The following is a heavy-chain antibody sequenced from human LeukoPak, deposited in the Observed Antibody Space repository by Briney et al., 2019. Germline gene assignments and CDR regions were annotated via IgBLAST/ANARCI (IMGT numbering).Heavy chain of an antibody. CDR3: PTGAYSGYDSDY. J-gene: IGHJ4*02. Sequence: PGGSLRLSCAASGFTFSNAWMSWVRQAPGKGLEWVGRIKSKTDGGTTDYAAPVKGRFTISRDDSKNTLYLQMNSLKTEDTAVYYCPTGAYSGYDSDYWGQGTLVTVSS. V-gene: IGHV3-15*01. CDR2: IKSKTDGGTT. D-gene: IGHD5-12*01. CDR1: GFTFSNAW.